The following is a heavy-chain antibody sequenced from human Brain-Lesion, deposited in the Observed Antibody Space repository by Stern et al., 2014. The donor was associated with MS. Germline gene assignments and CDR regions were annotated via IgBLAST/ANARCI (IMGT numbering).Heavy chain of an antibody. J-gene: IGHJ5*02. D-gene: IGHD1-14*01. CDR2: MYYGGSH. Sequence: QLQLQESGSGLVKPSQTLALTCSVSGYSITRAAFSWTWIRQAPGKGLAWIGYMYYGGSHLYNPSLRLRGNISTATPHNQFSPRLNSVSAADTAVYYCARVRRRVHPPLDPWGQGTLVTVSS. V-gene: IGHV4-30-2*01. CDR1: GYSITRAAFS. CDR3: ARVRRRVHPPLDP.